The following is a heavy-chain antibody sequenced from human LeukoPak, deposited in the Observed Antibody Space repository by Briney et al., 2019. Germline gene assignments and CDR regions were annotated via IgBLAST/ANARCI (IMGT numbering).Heavy chain of an antibody. D-gene: IGHD6-19*01. CDR3: ATGMRSSGHGKYPHFDP. CDR1: GYTLTELS. V-gene: IGHV1-24*01. CDR2: FDPEDGET. J-gene: IGHJ5*02. Sequence: ASEKVSCKVSGYTLTELSTHWVRQAPGKGLEWMGGFDPEDGETIYAQKFQGRVTMTEDTSTDTAYMELSSLRSEDTAVYYCATGMRSSGHGKYPHFDPWGQGTLVTVSS.